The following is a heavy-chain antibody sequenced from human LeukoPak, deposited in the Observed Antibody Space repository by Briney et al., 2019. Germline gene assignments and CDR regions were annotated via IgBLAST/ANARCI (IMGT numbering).Heavy chain of an antibody. D-gene: IGHD3-16*01. CDR2: ISGSGGST. CDR1: GFTFSSYA. CDR3: AKLGGGGGGGEVYYYYYYMDV. J-gene: IGHJ6*03. Sequence: GGSLRLSCAASGFTFSSYAMSWVRQAPGKGLEWVSAISGSGGSTYYADSVKGRFTISRDNSKNTLYLQMNSLRAEDTAVYYCAKLGGGGGGGEVYYYYYYMDVWGKGTTVTVSS. V-gene: IGHV3-23*01.